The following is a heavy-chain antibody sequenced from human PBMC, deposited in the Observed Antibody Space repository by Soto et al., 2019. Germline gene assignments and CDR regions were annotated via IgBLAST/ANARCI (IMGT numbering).Heavy chain of an antibody. J-gene: IGHJ4*02. Sequence: SETLSLTCTVSGGSISSSSYYWGWIRQPPGKGLEWIGSIYYSGSTYYNPSLKSRVTISVDTSKNQFSLKLSSVTAADTAVYYCASTSDSSGYYYWFDYWGQGALVTVSS. CDR3: ASTSDSSGYYYWFDY. V-gene: IGHV4-39*01. CDR2: IYYSGST. D-gene: IGHD3-22*01. CDR1: GGSISSSSYY.